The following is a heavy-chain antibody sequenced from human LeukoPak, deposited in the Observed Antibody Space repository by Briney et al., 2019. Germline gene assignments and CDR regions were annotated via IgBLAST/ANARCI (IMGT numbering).Heavy chain of an antibody. D-gene: IGHD3-3*01. J-gene: IGHJ3*02. CDR1: GGSISSYY. CDR3: ARVGRITRNFDI. V-gene: IGHV4-59*01. CDR2: IYYSGST. Sequence: PSETLSLTCTVSGGSISSYYWSWIRQPPGKGLEWLGYIYYSGSTNYNPSLKSRVTISVDTSKNQFSLKLSSVTAADTAVYYCARVGRITRNFDIWGQGTMVTVSS.